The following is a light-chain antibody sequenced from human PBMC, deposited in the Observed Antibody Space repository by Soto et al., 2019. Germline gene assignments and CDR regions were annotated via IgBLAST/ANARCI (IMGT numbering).Light chain of an antibody. CDR2: LNSDGSH. J-gene: IGLJ2*01. Sequence: QPVLTQSPSASASLGASVKLTCTLSSGHSNYAIAWHQQQSEKGPRYLMKLNSDGSHSKGDGIPDRFSGSSSGAERYLTIASLQSEDEADYYCQTWGSGIVVFGRGTKLTVL. V-gene: IGLV4-69*01. CDR3: QTWGSGIVV. CDR1: SGHSNYA.